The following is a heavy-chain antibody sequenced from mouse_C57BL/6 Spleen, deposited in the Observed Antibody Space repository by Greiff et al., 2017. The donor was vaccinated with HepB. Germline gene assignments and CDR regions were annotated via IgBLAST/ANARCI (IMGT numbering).Heavy chain of an antibody. CDR1: GYTFTSYW. J-gene: IGHJ2*01. V-gene: IGHV1S81*02. CDR3: ARIKKIVATYFDY. D-gene: IGHD1-1*01. Sequence: VQLQQSGAELVKAGASVKMSCKASGYTFTSYWMHWVKQRLGQGLEWFAETNPTNGRTYYNEKSKSKATLTVDKSSSTAYMLLSGPTFVDSAVYYCARIKKIVATYFDYWGQGTTLTVSS. CDR2: TNPTNGRT.